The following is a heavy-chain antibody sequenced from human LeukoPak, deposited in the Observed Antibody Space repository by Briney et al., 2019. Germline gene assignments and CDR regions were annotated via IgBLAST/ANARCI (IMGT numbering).Heavy chain of an antibody. V-gene: IGHV3-73*01. D-gene: IGHD3-10*01. J-gene: IGHJ4*02. CDR3: TGVLLWFGELKPI. Sequence: GGSLRLSCAASGFTFSGSAIHWVRQASGKGLEWVGRIRSKANSYATAYAASVKGRFTISRDDSKNTAYLQMNSLKTEDTAVYYCTGVLLWFGELKPIWGQGTLVTVCS. CDR2: IRSKANSYAT. CDR1: GFTFSGSA.